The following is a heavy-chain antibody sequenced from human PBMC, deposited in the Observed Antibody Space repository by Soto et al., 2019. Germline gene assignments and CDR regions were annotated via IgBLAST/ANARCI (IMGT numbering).Heavy chain of an antibody. V-gene: IGHV4-34*01. D-gene: IGHD3-10*01. J-gene: IGHJ5*02. Sequence: ETLSLTCAVYGGSFSGYYWSWIRQPPGKGLEWIGEINHSGSTNYNPSLKSRVTISVDTSKNQFSLKLSSVTAADTAVYYCARRIVLLWFGELLSNWFDPWGQGTLVTVSS. CDR2: INHSGST. CDR3: ARRIVLLWFGELLSNWFDP. CDR1: GGSFSGYY.